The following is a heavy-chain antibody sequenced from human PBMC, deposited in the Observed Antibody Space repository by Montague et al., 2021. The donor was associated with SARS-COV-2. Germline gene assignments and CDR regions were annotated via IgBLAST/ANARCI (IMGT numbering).Heavy chain of an antibody. D-gene: IGHD4-23*01. CDR3: ARGGGNSADYYNYTMDV. V-gene: IGHV4-59*01. CDR2: IYHNGST. CDR1: GCSISSYY. J-gene: IGHJ6*02. Sequence: SETLSLTCTVSGCSISSYYWTWIRQPPGKSLESIGYIYHNGSTKYNPSLKTRVTISVHTSKHQFSLKLSSVSVADTAVYYCARGGGNSADYYNYTMDVWGQGSPVTV.